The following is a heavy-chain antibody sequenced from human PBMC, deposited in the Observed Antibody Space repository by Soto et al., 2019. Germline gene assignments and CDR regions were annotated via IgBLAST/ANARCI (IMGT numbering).Heavy chain of an antibody. CDR2: ISYDGSSK. V-gene: IGHV3-30-3*01. D-gene: IGHD5-12*01. CDR3: ARPHDVSGYDSYFDC. Sequence: QVQLVESGGGVVQPGRSLRLSCAASGFTFSNYAMHWVRQAPGKGLEYMAVISYDGSSKYYADSVKGRFTISRDNSKNTLYLHMNSLRPDDTAVYYCARPHDVSGYDSYFDCWGQGILVTVSS. CDR1: GFTFSNYA. J-gene: IGHJ4*02.